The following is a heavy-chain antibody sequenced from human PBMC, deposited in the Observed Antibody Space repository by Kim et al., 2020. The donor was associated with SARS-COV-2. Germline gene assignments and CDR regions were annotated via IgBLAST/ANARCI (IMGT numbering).Heavy chain of an antibody. CDR3: ASQRIAVAGKTPPIDY. D-gene: IGHD6-19*01. V-gene: IGHV4-34*01. J-gene: IGHJ4*02. CDR1: GGSFSGYY. Sequence: SETLSLTCAVYGGSFSGYYWSWIRQPPGKGLEWIGEINHSGSTNYNPSLKSRVTISVDTSKNQFSLKLSSVTAADTAVYYCASQRIAVAGKTPPIDYWGQGTLVTVSS. CDR2: INHSGST.